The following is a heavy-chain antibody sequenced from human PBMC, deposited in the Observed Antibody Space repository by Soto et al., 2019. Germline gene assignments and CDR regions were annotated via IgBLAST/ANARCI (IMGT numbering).Heavy chain of an antibody. CDR1: GGTFSSYA. D-gene: IGHD3-22*01. Sequence: SVKVSCKASGGTFSSYAISWVRQAPGQGLEWMGGIIPIFGTANYAQKFQGRVTITADESTSTAYMELSSLRSEDTAVYYCATDRVVTMVYCDSSGYYSPVDYWGQGTLVTVSS. J-gene: IGHJ4*02. CDR2: IIPIFGTA. CDR3: ATDRVVTMVYCDSSGYYSPVDY. V-gene: IGHV1-69*13.